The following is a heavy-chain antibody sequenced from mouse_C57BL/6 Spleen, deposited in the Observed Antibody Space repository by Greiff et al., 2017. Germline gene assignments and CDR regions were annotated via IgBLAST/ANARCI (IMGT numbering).Heavy chain of an antibody. V-gene: IGHV1-50*01. Sequence: QVPLKQPGAELVKPGASVTLSCKASGYTFTSYWMQWVKQRHGQGLEWIGEIAPSDSYTNYNQKFKGQATLTVVTSSSTAYMQLSILTSEDAAVYDGAGSDSSGCAYWGQGTLVTVSA. D-gene: IGHD3-2*02. CDR2: IAPSDSYT. CDR1: GYTFTSYW. CDR3: AGSDSSGCAY. J-gene: IGHJ3*01.